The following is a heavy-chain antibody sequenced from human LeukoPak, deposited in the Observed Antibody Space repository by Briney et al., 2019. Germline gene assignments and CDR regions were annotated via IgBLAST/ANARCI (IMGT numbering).Heavy chain of an antibody. CDR3: ARGRSGYSSSWYTDYYYYYMDV. Sequence: SGGSLRLSCAASGFTFSSYWMSWVRQAPGKGLEWVANIKQEGSEKYYVDSVKGRFTISRDNAKNSRYLKMNSLRAEDTAVYYCARGRSGYSSSWYTDYYYYYMDVWGKGTTVTVSS. D-gene: IGHD6-13*01. J-gene: IGHJ6*03. V-gene: IGHV3-7*01. CDR2: IKQEGSEK. CDR1: GFTFSSYW.